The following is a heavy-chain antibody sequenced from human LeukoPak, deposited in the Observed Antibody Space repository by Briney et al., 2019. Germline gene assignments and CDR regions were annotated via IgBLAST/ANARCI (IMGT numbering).Heavy chain of an antibody. CDR1: GGSFSGYY. V-gene: IGHV4-34*01. CDR2: INHSGST. D-gene: IGHD3-10*01. J-gene: IGHJ5*02. Sequence: SETLSLTCAVYGGSFSGYYRSWIRQPPGKGLEWIGEINHSGSTYYNPSLKSRVTISVDTSKNQFSLKLSSVTAADTAVYYCAIITMVRGVSNWFDPWGQGTLVTVSS. CDR3: AIITMVRGVSNWFDP.